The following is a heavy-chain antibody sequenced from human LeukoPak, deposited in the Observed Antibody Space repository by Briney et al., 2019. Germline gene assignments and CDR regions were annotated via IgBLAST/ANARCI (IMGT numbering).Heavy chain of an antibody. V-gene: IGHV4-4*02. J-gene: IGHJ4*02. D-gene: IGHD6-13*01. CDR3: ARAVGGSSWFKDY. Sequence: SGTLSLTCAVSGGSISSSNWWSWVRQPPGKGLEWIGEIYHSGSTNYNPSLKSRVTMSVDTSKNQFSLILSSVTAADTAVYFCARAVGGSSWFKDYWGQGTLVTVSS. CDR1: GGSISSSNW. CDR2: IYHSGST.